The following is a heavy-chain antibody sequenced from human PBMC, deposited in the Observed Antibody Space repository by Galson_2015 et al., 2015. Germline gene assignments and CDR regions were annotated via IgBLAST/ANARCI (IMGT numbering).Heavy chain of an antibody. J-gene: IGHJ3*02. Sequence: SLRLSCAPSGFTFSIHGMTWVRQPPGKGLEWVAAMSYDGTFIYYADSLKGRFTISRDNSRGIVYLQMNSLRAEDMAVYYCAKLMARWLQFGAFDKWGQGARVPVAS. CDR2: MSYDGTFI. CDR1: GFTFSIHG. CDR3: AKLMARWLQFGAFDK. V-gene: IGHV3-30*18. D-gene: IGHD5-24*01.